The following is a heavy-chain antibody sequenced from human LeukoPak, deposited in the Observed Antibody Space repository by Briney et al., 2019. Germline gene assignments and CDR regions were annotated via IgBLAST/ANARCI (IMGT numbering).Heavy chain of an antibody. CDR1: GFTFSSYW. Sequence: GGSLRLSCAASGFTFSSYWMSWVRQAPGKGLEWVANIKQDGSEKYYVDSVKGRFTISRDNAKNSLYLQMNSLRAEDTAVYYCAGVDCSGGSCLSHWGQGTLVTVSS. CDR3: AGVDCSGGSCLSH. D-gene: IGHD2-15*01. CDR2: IKQDGSEK. V-gene: IGHV3-7*01. J-gene: IGHJ4*02.